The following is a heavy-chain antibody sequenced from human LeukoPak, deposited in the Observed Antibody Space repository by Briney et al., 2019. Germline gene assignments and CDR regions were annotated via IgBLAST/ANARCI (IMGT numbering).Heavy chain of an antibody. CDR3: ARASIAAAGFDY. Sequence: GASVKVSCKASGGTFSSYAISWVRQAPGQGLEWMGRIIPILGIANYAQKFQGRVTITADKSTSTAYMELSSLRSEDTAVYYCARASIAAAGFDYWGQGTLVTVSS. CDR1: GGTFSSYA. CDR2: IIPILGIA. D-gene: IGHD6-13*01. J-gene: IGHJ4*02. V-gene: IGHV1-69*04.